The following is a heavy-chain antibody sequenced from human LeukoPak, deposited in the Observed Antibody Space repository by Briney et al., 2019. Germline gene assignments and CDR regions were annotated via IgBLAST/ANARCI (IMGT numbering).Heavy chain of an antibody. D-gene: IGHD2-2*02. CDR1: GFTFSNAW. J-gene: IGHJ6*02. CDR3: TTLDIVVVPAAIQHYYGMDV. CDR2: IKSKTDGETT. Sequence: GGSLRLSCAASGFTFSNAWMSWVRQAPGKGLEWVGRIKSKTDGETTDYAAPVKGRFTISRDDSKNTLYLQMNSLKTEDTGVYYCTTLDIVVVPAAIQHYYGMDVWGQGTTVTVSS. V-gene: IGHV3-15*01.